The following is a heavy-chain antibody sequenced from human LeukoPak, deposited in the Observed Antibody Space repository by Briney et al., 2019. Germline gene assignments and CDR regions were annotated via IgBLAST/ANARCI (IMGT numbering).Heavy chain of an antibody. D-gene: IGHD3-10*01. V-gene: IGHV1-18*04. CDR3: ARVYGSGSFDAFDV. CDR2: ISAYNGNT. Sequence: ASVKVSCKASGYTFTSYGISWARQAPGQGLEWMGWISAYNGNTNYAQKLQGRVTMTTDTSTSTAYMELRSLRSGDTAVYYCARVYGSGSFDAFDVWGQGTMVTVSS. CDR1: GYTFTSYG. J-gene: IGHJ3*01.